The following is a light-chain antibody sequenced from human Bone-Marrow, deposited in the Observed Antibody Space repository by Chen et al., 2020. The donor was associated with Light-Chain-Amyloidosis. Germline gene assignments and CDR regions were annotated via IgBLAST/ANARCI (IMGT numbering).Light chain of an antibody. CDR2: DDS. Sequence: SYVLTQPSSVSVAPGQTATIACGGNNIGSTSVHWLQQTPGQAPLLVVYDDSDRPSGIPELLSGSNSVNTAALTISWVVAGEEADYYCQVWDRSSDRPVFGGGTKLTVL. CDR1: NIGSTS. J-gene: IGLJ3*02. CDR3: QVWDRSSDRPV. V-gene: IGLV3-21*02.